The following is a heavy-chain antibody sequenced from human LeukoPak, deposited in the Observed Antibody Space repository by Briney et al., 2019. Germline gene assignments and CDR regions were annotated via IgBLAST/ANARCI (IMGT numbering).Heavy chain of an antibody. CDR3: ARREWTRQLWINWFDP. CDR2: IYYSGST. J-gene: IGHJ5*02. Sequence: SETLSLTCTVSGGSISSSSYYWGWIRQPPGKGLEWIGSIYYSGSTYYNPSLKSRVTISVDTSKNQFSLKLSSVTAADTAVYYCARREWTRQLWINWFDPWGQGTLVTVSS. CDR1: GGSISSSSYY. V-gene: IGHV4-39*01. D-gene: IGHD5-18*01.